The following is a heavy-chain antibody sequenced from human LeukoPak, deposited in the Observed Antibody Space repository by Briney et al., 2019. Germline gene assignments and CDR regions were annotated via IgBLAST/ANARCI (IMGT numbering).Heavy chain of an antibody. V-gene: IGHV3-7*01. CDR1: GFTFSSYW. J-gene: IGHJ4*02. Sequence: GGSLRLSCAASGFTFSSYWMSWVRQAPGKGLEWVANIKQDGSEKYYVDSVKGRFTISRDNAKNSLYPQMNSLRAEDTAVYYCARVAIVVVPAAILDLVDFWSGYQRYYFDYWGQGTLVTVSS. D-gene: IGHD2-2*02. CDR3: ARVAIVVVPAAILDLVDFWSGYQRYYFDY. CDR2: IKQDGSEK.